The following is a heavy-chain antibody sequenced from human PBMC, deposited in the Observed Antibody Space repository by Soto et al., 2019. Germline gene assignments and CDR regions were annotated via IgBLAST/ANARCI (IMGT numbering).Heavy chain of an antibody. Sequence: QVQLVQSGAEGKKPGSSVKVSCKASGGTFSSYAISWVRQAPGQGLEGMGGINPIFGTANFAQKFQGRVTITADKSTSTAYMELSSLRTEDTVVYYCARKEVAGRNNWCDPLGQGTLVTVSS. CDR1: GGTFSSYA. D-gene: IGHD6-19*01. V-gene: IGHV1-69*06. CDR2: INPIFGTA. CDR3: ARKEVAGRNNWCDP. J-gene: IGHJ5*02.